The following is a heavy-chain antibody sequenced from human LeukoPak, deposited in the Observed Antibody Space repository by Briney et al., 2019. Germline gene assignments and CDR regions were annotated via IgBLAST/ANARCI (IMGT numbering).Heavy chain of an antibody. CDR2: VDPEDGET. D-gene: IGHD2-2*01. V-gene: IGHV1-69-2*01. CDR1: GYTFTDYY. J-gene: IGHJ4*02. CDR3: ATVPRYCSSTSCYFNPFDY. Sequence: ATVKISCKVSGYTFTDYYMHWVQQAPGKGREWMGLVDPEDGETIYAEKFQGRVTITADTSTDTAYMELSSLRSEDTAVYYCATVPRYCSSTSCYFNPFDYLGQGTLVTVSS.